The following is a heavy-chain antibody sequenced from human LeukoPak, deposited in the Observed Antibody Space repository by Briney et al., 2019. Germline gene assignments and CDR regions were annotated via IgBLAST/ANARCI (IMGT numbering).Heavy chain of an antibody. V-gene: IGHV3-15*01. Sequence: PGGSLRLSCAASGFTFSNALMSWVRQAPGKGLEWVGRINSKTDGGTTDYAAPEKGRFTISRDDSKNTLYLQMNSLKTADTAVYYCAAGPSVGGRIKLYYYMDVWGKGTTVTISS. CDR3: AAGPSVGGRIKLYYYMDV. CDR2: INSKTDGGTT. J-gene: IGHJ6*03. CDR1: GFTFSNAL. D-gene: IGHD3-16*01.